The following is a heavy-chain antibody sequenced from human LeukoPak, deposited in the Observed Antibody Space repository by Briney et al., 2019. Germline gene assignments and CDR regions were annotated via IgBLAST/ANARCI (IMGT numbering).Heavy chain of an antibody. Sequence: PGGSLRLSCAASGFTFSSYWMHWVRQAPGKGLEWISYMSSRDNTRYYAESVRGRFTMSKDNAKNTLSLQMNSLRAEDTAFYYCARGFGRFGHRFGYLGQGTLVTVSS. V-gene: IGHV3-48*04. CDR3: ARGFGRFGHRFGY. J-gene: IGHJ4*02. D-gene: IGHD3-10*01. CDR1: GFTFSSYW. CDR2: MSSRDNTR.